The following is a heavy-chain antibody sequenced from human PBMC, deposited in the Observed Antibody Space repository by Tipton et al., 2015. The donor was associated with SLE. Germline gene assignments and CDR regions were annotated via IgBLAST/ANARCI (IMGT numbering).Heavy chain of an antibody. CDR3: AREGCSSTSCYQDAFDI. J-gene: IGHJ3*02. Sequence: TLSLTCAISGDSVSSNSAAWNWIRQSPSRGLEWLGRTYYRSKWYNDYAVSVKSRITINPDTSKNQFSLQLNSVTPEDTAVYYCAREGCSSTSCYQDAFDIWGQGTMVTVSS. CDR2: TYYRSKWYN. V-gene: IGHV6-1*01. CDR1: GDSVSSNSAA. D-gene: IGHD2-2*01.